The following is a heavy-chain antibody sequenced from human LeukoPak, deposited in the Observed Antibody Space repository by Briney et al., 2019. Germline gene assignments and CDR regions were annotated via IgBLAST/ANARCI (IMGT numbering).Heavy chain of an antibody. CDR2: IYYSGRT. D-gene: IGHD6-19*01. V-gene: IGHV4-39*07. J-gene: IGHJ4*02. Sequence: PSETLSLTCTVSGGSISSSSYYWGWIRQPPGKGLEWIGSIYYSGRTYYNPSLKSRVTISVDTSKNQFSLKLSSVTAADTAVYYCARDPQGIAVAGNFDYWGQGTLVTVSS. CDR3: ARDPQGIAVAGNFDY. CDR1: GGSISSSSYY.